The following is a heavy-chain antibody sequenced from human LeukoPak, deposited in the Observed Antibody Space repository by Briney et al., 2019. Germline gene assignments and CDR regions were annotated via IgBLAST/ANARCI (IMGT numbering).Heavy chain of an antibody. J-gene: IGHJ5*02. CDR1: GYTFTSYG. V-gene: IGHV1-18*01. D-gene: IGHD3-22*01. CDR3: ARDSRYYYDSSGFGWFDP. CDR2: ISAYNGNT. Sequence: ASVKVSCKASGYTFTSYGISWVRQAPGQGLEWMGWISAYNGNTNYAQKLRGRVTMTTDTSTSTAYMELRSLRSDDTAVYYCARDSRYYYDSSGFGWFDPWGQGTLVTVSS.